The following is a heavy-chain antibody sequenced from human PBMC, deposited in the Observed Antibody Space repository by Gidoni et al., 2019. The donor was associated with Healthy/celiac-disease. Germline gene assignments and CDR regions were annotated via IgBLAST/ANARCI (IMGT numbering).Heavy chain of an antibody. D-gene: IGHD3-16*02. CDR2: ISSSSSTI. J-gene: IGHJ6*02. Sequence: EVQLVESGGGLVQPGGALRLPCAASGFTFRSYSMNWVRQAPGKGLEWVSYISSSSSTIYYADSVKGRFTISRDNAKNSLYLQMNSLRAEDTAVYYCARDEGEAALYYYYGMDVWGQGTTVTVSS. V-gene: IGHV3-48*01. CDR3: ARDEGEAALYYYYGMDV. CDR1: GFTFRSYS.